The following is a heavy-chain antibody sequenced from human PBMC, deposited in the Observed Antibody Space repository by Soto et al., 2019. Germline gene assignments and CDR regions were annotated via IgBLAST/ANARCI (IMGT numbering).Heavy chain of an antibody. CDR1: GGSFSGYY. CDR3: ARNYDFWSGHYYYYGMDV. J-gene: IGHJ6*02. D-gene: IGHD3-3*01. V-gene: IGHV4-34*01. CDR2: INHSGST. Sequence: QVQLQQWGAGLLKPSETLSLTCAVYGGSFSGYYWSWIRQPPGKGLEWIGEINHSGSTNYNPSLKSRVTISVDTSKNQFSLKLSSVTAADTAVYYCARNYDFWSGHYYYYGMDVWGQGTTVTVSS.